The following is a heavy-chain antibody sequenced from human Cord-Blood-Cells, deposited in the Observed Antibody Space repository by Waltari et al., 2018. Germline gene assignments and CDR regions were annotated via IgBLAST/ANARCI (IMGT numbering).Heavy chain of an antibody. D-gene: IGHD4-4*01. V-gene: IGHV1-2*06. Sequence: QVQLVQSGAEVKKPGASVKVSCKASGYTFTGYSMHWVRQAPGQGLEWMGRINPNSGGTNYAQKFQDRVTMTRDTSISTAYMELSRLRSDDTAVYYCARALTVTTAFDIWGQGTMVTVSS. CDR3: ARALTVTTAFDI. CDR2: INPNSGGT. J-gene: IGHJ3*02. CDR1: GYTFTGYS.